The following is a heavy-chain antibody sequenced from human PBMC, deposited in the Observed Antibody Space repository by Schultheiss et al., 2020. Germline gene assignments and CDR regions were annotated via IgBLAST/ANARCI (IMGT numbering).Heavy chain of an antibody. CDR2: IRNGDGGT. J-gene: IGHJ4*02. D-gene: IGHD6-19*01. V-gene: IGHV3-23*01. CDR1: GFTLSSHA. CDR3: AKAFGIAVAADY. Sequence: GESLKISCAASGFTLSSHAMSWVRQAPGKGLEWVSTIRNGDGGTFYADSVKGRFSLSRDNSKNMLFLQMNSLRAEDTAVYYCAKAFGIAVAADYWGQGTLVTVSS.